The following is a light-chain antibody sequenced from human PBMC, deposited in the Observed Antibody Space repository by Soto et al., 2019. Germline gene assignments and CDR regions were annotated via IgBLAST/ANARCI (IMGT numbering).Light chain of an antibody. Sequence: QSVLTQPPSVSAAPGQSVTVSCSGSSSNIGNNYVSWYQQLPGTAPKLLTYDNNKRPSGVPDRFSDSKSATSATLDITGLQTGDEADYYCAAWDTSLGAVVFGGGTKLTVL. J-gene: IGLJ2*01. V-gene: IGLV1-51*01. CDR2: DNN. CDR1: SSNIGNNY. CDR3: AAWDTSLGAVV.